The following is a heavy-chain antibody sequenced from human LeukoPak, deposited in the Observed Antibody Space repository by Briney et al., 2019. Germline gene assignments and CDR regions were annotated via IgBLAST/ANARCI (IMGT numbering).Heavy chain of an antibody. D-gene: IGHD5-18*01. CDR3: ARRTVFSPPGYSYGYGGWFDR. J-gene: IGHJ5*02. CDR2: IYYSGST. V-gene: IGHV4-59*01. Sequence: PSETLSLTCTVSGGSISSYYWSWIRQPPGKGLEWIGYIYYSGSTNYNPSLKSRVTISVDTSKNQFSLKLSSVTAADTALYYCARRTVFSPPGYSYGYGGWFDRWGQGTLVTVSS. CDR1: GGSISSYY.